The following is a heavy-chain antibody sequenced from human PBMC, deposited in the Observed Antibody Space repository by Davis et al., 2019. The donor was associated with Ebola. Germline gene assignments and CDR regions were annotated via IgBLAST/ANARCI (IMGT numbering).Heavy chain of an antibody. Sequence: SLKISCAASGFTFDDYAMHWVRQAPGKGLEQVSGISWNSGSIGYADSVKGRFTISRDNAKNSLYLQMNSLRAEDTALYYYAKADDIVVVPAAGGYFDYWGQGTLVTVSS. V-gene: IGHV3-9*01. CDR2: ISWNSGSI. J-gene: IGHJ4*02. CDR1: GFTFDDYA. D-gene: IGHD2-2*01. CDR3: AKADDIVVVPAAGGYFDY.